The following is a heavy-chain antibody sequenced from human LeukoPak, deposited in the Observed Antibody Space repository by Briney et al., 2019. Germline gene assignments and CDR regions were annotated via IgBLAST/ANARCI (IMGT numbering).Heavy chain of an antibody. D-gene: IGHD5-24*01. Sequence: PGGSLTLSCAVSGFTSSTAWLTWVRQAPGKGLEWVSLIDSAGNTYYADSVKGSFTISRDNSKNTLYLQMNSLRQEDTAVYYCARALSEWRQSDNWGQGTLVTVSS. CDR3: ARALSEWRQSDN. CDR1: GFTSSTAW. J-gene: IGHJ4*02. CDR2: IDSAGNT. V-gene: IGHV3-66*01.